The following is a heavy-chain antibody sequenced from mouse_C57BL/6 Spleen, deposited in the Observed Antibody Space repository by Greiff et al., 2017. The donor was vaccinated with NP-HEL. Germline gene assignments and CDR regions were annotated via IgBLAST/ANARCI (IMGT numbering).Heavy chain of an antibody. J-gene: IGHJ3*01. V-gene: IGHV14-4*01. Sequence: EVKLMESGAELVRPGASVKLSCTASGFNIKDDYMHWVKQRPEQGLEWIGWIDPENGDTEYASKFQGKATITADTSSNTAYLQLSSLTSEDTAVYYWTTDGVAWGGQGTLVTGSA. D-gene: IGHD1-1*01. CDR2: IDPENGDT. CDR3: TTDGVAW. CDR1: GFNIKDDY.